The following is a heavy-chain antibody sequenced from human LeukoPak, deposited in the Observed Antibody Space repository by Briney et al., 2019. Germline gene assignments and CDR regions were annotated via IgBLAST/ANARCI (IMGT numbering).Heavy chain of an antibody. CDR3: TTPPRRYSGSYCSNCG. J-gene: IGHJ4*02. V-gene: IGHV3-15*01. D-gene: IGHD1-26*01. CDR1: GFTFSSYW. CDR2: IKSKTDGGTT. Sequence: PGGSLRLSCAASGFTFSSYWMSWVRQAPGKGLEWVGRIKSKTDGGTTDYAAPVKGRFTISRDDSKNTLYLQMNSLKTEDTAVYYCTTPPRRYSGSYCSNCGWGQGTLVTVSS.